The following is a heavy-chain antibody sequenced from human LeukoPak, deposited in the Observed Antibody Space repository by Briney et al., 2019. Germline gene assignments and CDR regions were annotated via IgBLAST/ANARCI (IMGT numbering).Heavy chain of an antibody. Sequence: PGRSLRLSSAASGFTFSSYAMHWVRQAPGKGLEWVAAISYDGSNKYYADSVKGRFTISRDDSKNTLYLQMNSLRAEDTAVYYCARGRVVPGSEGWFDPWGQGTLVTVSS. CDR3: ARGRVVPGSEGWFDP. CDR1: GFTFSSYA. J-gene: IGHJ5*02. D-gene: IGHD2-2*01. CDR2: ISYDGSNK. V-gene: IGHV3-30*04.